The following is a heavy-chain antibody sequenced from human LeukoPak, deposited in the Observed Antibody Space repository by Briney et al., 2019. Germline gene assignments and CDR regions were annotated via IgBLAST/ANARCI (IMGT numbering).Heavy chain of an antibody. V-gene: IGHV1-3*01. J-gene: IGHJ4*02. CDR2: INAGNGNT. D-gene: IGHD5-12*01. CDR3: ARVWLRKYYFDN. Sequence: ASVKVSCKASGYTFTSYAMHWVRQAPGQRLEWMGWINAGNGNTKYSQKFQGRVTITRDTSASTAYMELSSLRSEDTAVYYCARVWLRKYYFDNWGQGALVTVSS. CDR1: GYTFTSYA.